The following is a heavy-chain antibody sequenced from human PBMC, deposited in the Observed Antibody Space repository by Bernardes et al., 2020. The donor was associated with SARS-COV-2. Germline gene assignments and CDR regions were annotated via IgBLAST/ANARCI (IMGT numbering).Heavy chain of an antibody. V-gene: IGHV1-69*13. Sequence: SVKVSCKASGGTFSNYAISWVRQAPGQGLEWMGRIIPIFGTANYAQKFQGRVTITADESTSTAYMELSSLRSEDTAVYYCGSGDSSSWNGDYGGQGTLVTVSS. CDR3: GSGDSSSWNGDY. CDR2: IIPIFGTA. CDR1: GGTFSNYA. J-gene: IGHJ4*02. D-gene: IGHD6-13*01.